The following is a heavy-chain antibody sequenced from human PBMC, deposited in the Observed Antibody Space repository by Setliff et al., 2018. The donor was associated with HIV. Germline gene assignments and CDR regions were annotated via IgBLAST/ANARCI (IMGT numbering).Heavy chain of an antibody. CDR3: ASSGSGSYINWFGP. CDR1: GFTVSRFY. Sequence: PGGSLRLSCAASGFTVSRFYMSWVRQAPGKGLEWVSVIYSDGSSYYADSVKGRFTISRDNDKNSVHLQMTSLRAEDTAVYYCASSGSGSYINWFGPWGLGTTVTVSS. D-gene: IGHD3-10*01. J-gene: IGHJ5*01. CDR2: IYSDGSS. V-gene: IGHV3-53*01.